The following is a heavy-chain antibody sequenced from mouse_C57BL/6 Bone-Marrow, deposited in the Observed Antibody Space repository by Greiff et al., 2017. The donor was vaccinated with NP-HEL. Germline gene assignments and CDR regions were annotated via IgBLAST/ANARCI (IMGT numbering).Heavy chain of an antibody. Sequence: EVKLQASGGGLVQPKGSLTLSCAASGFSFNTYAMNWVRQAPGKGLEWVARIRSKSNNYATYYADSVKDRFTIARDDSESMLYLQMNNLKTEDTAMYYCVMVWDPMDYWGQGTSVTVSS. CDR1: GFSFNTYA. CDR3: VMVWDPMDY. CDR2: IRSKSNNYAT. J-gene: IGHJ4*01. V-gene: IGHV10-1*01. D-gene: IGHD4-1*01.